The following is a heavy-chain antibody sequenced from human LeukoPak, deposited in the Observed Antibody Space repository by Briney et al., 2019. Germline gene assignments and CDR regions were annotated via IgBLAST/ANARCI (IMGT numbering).Heavy chain of an antibody. D-gene: IGHD4-17*01. CDR1: GYTFTGYY. CDR2: INPNSGGT. Sequence: ASVKVSCKASGYTFTGYYMHWVRQAPGQGLEWMGWINPNSGGTNYAQKFQGRATMTRDTSISTAYMELSRLRSDDTAVYYCARDDVTTGGAIDYWGQGTLVTVSS. V-gene: IGHV1-2*02. J-gene: IGHJ4*02. CDR3: ARDDVTTGGAIDY.